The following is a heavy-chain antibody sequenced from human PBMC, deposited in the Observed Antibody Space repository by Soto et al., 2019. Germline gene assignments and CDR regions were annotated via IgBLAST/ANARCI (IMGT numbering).Heavy chain of an antibody. CDR2: IKQDGTEK. J-gene: IGHJ4*02. CDR1: GFTFSSYW. D-gene: IGHD5-18*01. CDR3: ARVRKTATGDY. Sequence: XVSLRLSCVVSGFTFSSYWMTWVRQVPGKGLEWVANIKQDGTEKYYVDSVRGRFTISRDNAKNSLYLQMNSLRAEDTAVYYCARVRKTATGDYWGQGTQVTVSS. V-gene: IGHV3-7*03.